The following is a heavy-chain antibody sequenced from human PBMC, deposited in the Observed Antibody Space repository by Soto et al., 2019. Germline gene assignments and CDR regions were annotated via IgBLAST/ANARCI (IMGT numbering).Heavy chain of an antibody. D-gene: IGHD2-2*01. CDR2: IIPIFGTA. J-gene: IGHJ6*02. CDR1: GGTFSSYA. Sequence: ASVKVSCKASGGTFSSYAISWVRQAPGQGLEWMGGIIPIFGTANYAQKFQGRVTITADKSTSTAYMELSSLRSEDTAVYYCARSRYCSSTSRYFDWRLDGMDVWGQGTTVTVSS. V-gene: IGHV1-69*06. CDR3: ARSRYCSSTSRYFDWRLDGMDV.